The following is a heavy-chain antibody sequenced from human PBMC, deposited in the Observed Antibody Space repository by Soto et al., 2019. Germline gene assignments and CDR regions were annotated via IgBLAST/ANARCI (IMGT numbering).Heavy chain of an antibody. CDR2: IIPIFGTA. D-gene: IGHD1-26*01. CDR3: ARDGGRHSGGINY. CDR1: GGTFSSYS. V-gene: IGHV1-69*01. Sequence: QVQLVQSGAEVKKPGSSVKVSCKASGGTFSSYSINWVRQAPGQGLEWMGAIIPIFGTANYAQKFQGRVTITADESTSTAYMDLSSLRSEYTAVYYCARDGGRHSGGINYCGQGTMVTVSS. J-gene: IGHJ4*02.